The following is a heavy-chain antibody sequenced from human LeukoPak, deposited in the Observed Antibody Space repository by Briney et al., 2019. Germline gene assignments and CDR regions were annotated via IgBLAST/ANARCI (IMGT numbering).Heavy chain of an antibody. CDR2: IYYSGST. CDR3: ARHYYDSSGYYPQQFDY. CDR1: GGSISSSSYY. V-gene: IGHV4-39*01. D-gene: IGHD3-22*01. J-gene: IGHJ4*02. Sequence: SATLSLTCTVSGGSISSSSYYWGWIRQPPGKGLEWIGSIYYSGSTYYNPSLKSRVTISVDTSKNQFSLKLSSVTAADTAVYYCARHYYDSSGYYPQQFDYWGQGTLVTVSS.